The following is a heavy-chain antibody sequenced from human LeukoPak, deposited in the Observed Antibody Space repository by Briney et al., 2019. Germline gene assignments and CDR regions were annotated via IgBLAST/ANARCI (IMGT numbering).Heavy chain of an antibody. J-gene: IGHJ4*02. Sequence: GGSLRISCAASGFTFSNYAIYWVRQAPGKGLEWVAVISYDGSNKYYADSVKGRFTISRDNSKNTLYLQMNSLRAEDTAVYYCARDFSSAMVTLPFDYWGQGTLVTVSS. D-gene: IGHD5-18*01. CDR3: ARDFSSAMVTLPFDY. CDR1: GFTFSNYA. CDR2: ISYDGSNK. V-gene: IGHV3-30-3*01.